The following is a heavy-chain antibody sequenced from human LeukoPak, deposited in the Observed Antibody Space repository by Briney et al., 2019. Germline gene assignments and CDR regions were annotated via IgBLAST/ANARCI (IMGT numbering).Heavy chain of an antibody. CDR2: ISFSSSYI. V-gene: IGHV3-21*01. D-gene: IGHD5-18*01. J-gene: IGHJ3*02. Sequence: PGGSLRLSCAASGFTFSSSYMTWVRQAPGKGLEWVSSISFSSSYIYQADSLKGRFTISRDSAKNSLYLQMNSLRAEDTGVYYCVRDRMDTASYAFDIWGQGTMVTVSS. CDR1: GFTFSSSY. CDR3: VRDRMDTASYAFDI.